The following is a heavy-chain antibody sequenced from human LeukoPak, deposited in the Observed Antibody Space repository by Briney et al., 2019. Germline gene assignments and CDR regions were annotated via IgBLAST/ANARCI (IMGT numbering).Heavy chain of an antibody. J-gene: IGHJ4*02. CDR1: GFTFSTYA. CDR2: ISGSGGGT. Sequence: PGGSLRLSCAASGFTFSTYAMSWVRKPPGKGLEWVSTISGSGGGTYFADSVKGRFTISRDNSKNTLYLQMNNLRAEDTAVYYCAKDSRHVSSTRGGLKESRGGFSDYWGQGTLVTVSS. D-gene: IGHD6-13*01. CDR3: AKDSRHVSSTRGGLKESRGGFSDY. V-gene: IGHV3-23*01.